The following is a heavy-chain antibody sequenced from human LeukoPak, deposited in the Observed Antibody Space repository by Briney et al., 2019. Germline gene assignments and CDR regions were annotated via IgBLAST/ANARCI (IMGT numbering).Heavy chain of an antibody. CDR2: IRYDGSNK. Sequence: GGSLRLSCPASGFTFSSYGMHWVRQAPGKGLEGVAFIRYDGSNKYYADSVKGRFTISRDNSKNTLYLQMNSLRAEDTAVYYCAKDPQLVVDYYYMDVWGKGTMVTISS. V-gene: IGHV3-30*02. J-gene: IGHJ6*03. D-gene: IGHD6-13*01. CDR3: AKDPQLVVDYYYMDV. CDR1: GFTFSSYG.